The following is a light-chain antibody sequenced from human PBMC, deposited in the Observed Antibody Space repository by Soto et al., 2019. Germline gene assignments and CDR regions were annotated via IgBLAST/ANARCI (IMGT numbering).Light chain of an antibody. Sequence: EIVLTQSPGTLSLSPGERATLSCRASQSVSSNFLAWYQEKPGQAPRLLIYGASKRATGIPDRFSGSGSGTDFTLTISRLEAEDFEVYYCRQYGRSLGFAFGGGTKVEIK. CDR3: RQYGRSLGFA. V-gene: IGKV3-20*01. CDR1: QSVSSNF. J-gene: IGKJ4*01. CDR2: GAS.